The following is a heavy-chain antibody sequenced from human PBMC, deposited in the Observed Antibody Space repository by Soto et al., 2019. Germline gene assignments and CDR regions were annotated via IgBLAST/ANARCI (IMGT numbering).Heavy chain of an antibody. CDR2: ISYDGSNK. J-gene: IGHJ6*02. CDR1: GLTFSSYA. V-gene: IGHV3-30-3*01. CDR3: ARSSLEGAYYYYGMDV. Sequence: GGSLRLSCAASGLTFSSYAMHWVRQAPGKGLEWVAVISYDGSNKYYADSVKGRFTISRDNSKNTLYLQMNSLRAEDTAVYYCARSSLEGAYYYYGMDVWGQGTTVTVSS.